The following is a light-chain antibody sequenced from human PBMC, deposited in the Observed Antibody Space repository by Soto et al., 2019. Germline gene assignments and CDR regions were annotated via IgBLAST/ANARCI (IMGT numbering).Light chain of an antibody. Sequence: EIVLTQSPGTLSLSPGERATLSCRASQTVSSSYLAWYQQKPGQAPRLLIYGASSRATGIPDRFSGSGSGTGFTLTISRLEPEDFAVYYCQPTGRAFTFGPGTKVDIK. CDR1: QTVSSSY. J-gene: IGKJ3*01. CDR2: GAS. V-gene: IGKV3-20*01. CDR3: QPTGRAFT.